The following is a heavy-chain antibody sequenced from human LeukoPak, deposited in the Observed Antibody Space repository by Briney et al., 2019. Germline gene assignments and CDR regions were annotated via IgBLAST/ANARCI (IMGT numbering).Heavy chain of an antibody. J-gene: IGHJ4*02. CDR1: GGSISSSSYY. Sequence: PSETLSLTCTVSGGSISSSSYYWGWIRQPPGKGLEWIGSIYYSGSTYYNPSLKSRVTISVDTSKNQFSLKLSSVTAADTAVYYCARLGSNAHLDYWGQGTLVTVFS. D-gene: IGHD1-26*01. CDR3: ARLGSNAHLDY. V-gene: IGHV4-39*01. CDR2: IYYSGST.